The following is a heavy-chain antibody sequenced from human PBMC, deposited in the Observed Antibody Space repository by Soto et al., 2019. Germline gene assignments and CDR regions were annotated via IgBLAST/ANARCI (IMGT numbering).Heavy chain of an antibody. CDR1: GFTFSSYA. CDR2: ISGSGGST. V-gene: IGHV3-23*01. D-gene: IGHD3-16*01. Sequence: GGSLSLSCAASGFTFSSYAMSWVRQAPGKGLEWVSAISGSGGSTYYADSVKGRFTISRDNSKNTLYLQMNSLGAEDTAVYYCAKARGSSTPAPGSYWGQGSLVTVSS. CDR3: AKARGSSTPAPGSY. J-gene: IGHJ4*02.